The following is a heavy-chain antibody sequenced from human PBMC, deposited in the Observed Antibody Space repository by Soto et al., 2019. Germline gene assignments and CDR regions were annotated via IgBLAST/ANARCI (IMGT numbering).Heavy chain of an antibody. D-gene: IGHD3-16*01. Sequence: EVQLVETGGGLIQPGGSLRLSCAASGFTVSSNYMSWVRQAPGKGLEWVSVIYSGGSTYYADSVKGRFTISRDNSKNPLYLQMNSLRAEDTAVYYCARDRGGQDDAFDIWGQGTMVTVSS. CDR1: GFTVSSNY. V-gene: IGHV3-53*02. CDR3: ARDRGGQDDAFDI. J-gene: IGHJ3*02. CDR2: IYSGGST.